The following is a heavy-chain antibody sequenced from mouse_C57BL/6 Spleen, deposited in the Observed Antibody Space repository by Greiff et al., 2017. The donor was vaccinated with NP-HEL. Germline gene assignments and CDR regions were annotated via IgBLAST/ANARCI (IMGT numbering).Heavy chain of an antibody. CDR1: GYTFTSYW. D-gene: IGHD1-1*01. Sequence: QVQLQQPGAELVRPGSSVKLSCKASGYTFTSYWMHWVKQRPIQGLEWIGNIDPSDSETHYNQKFKDKATLTVDKSSSTAYMQLSSLTSEDSAVYYCARSGYYGSSLYAMDYWGQGTSGTVSS. V-gene: IGHV1-52*01. CDR2: IDPSDSET. CDR3: ARSGYYGSSLYAMDY. J-gene: IGHJ4*01.